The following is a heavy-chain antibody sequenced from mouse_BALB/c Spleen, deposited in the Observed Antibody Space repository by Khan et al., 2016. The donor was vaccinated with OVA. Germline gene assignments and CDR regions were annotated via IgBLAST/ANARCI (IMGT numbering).Heavy chain of an antibody. J-gene: IGHJ2*01. CDR3: ASTILYYYASNVEGYYFDY. D-gene: IGHD1-1*01. CDR1: GYSITRDYA. V-gene: IGHV3-2*02. Sequence: EVQLQESGPGLVKPSQSLSLTCTVTGYSITRDYAWNWIRQFPGNKLEWMGYISYSGDTAYNPSLKSRISITRDTSKNQFFLQLNSVTTEDTATYSSASTILYYYASNVEGYYFDYWGQGTTLTVSS. CDR2: ISYSGDT.